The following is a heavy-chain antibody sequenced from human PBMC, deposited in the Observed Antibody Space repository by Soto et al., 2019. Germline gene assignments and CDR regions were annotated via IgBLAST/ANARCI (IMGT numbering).Heavy chain of an antibody. D-gene: IGHD3-22*01. J-gene: IGHJ6*02. V-gene: IGHV3-23*01. CDR2: ISGSGGST. CDR3: AKRSGYVPNYYYYYGMDV. Sequence: EVQLLESGGGLVQPGGSLRLSCAASGFTFSSYAMSWVRQAPGKGLEWVSAISGSGGSTYYADSVKGRFTISRDNSKNTLYLQMNSLRAEDTAVYYCAKRSGYVPNYYYYYGMDVWGQGTTVTVSS. CDR1: GFTFSSYA.